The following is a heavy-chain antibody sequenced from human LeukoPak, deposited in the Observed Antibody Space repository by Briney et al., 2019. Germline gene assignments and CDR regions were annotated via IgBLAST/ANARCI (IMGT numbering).Heavy chain of an antibody. CDR3: ARGLVWGYFDY. CDR2: IYYSGST. CDR1: GVSISRTTYY. D-gene: IGHD3-9*01. V-gene: IGHV4-39*07. J-gene: IGHJ4*02. Sequence: SETLSLTCTVSGVSISRTTYYWGWLRQPPGTGLEWIGSIYYSGSTYYSPSLKSRVTLSVDTSKNGFSLSLSSVTAADTAVYYCARGLVWGYFDYWGQGTLLTVSS.